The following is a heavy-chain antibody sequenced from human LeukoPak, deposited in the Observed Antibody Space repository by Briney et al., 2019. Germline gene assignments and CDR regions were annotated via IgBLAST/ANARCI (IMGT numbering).Heavy chain of an antibody. D-gene: IGHD2-15*01. J-gene: IGHJ5*02. V-gene: IGHV1-24*01. CDR2: FDPEDGET. CDR3: ATERYCSGGSCYSANWFDP. CDR1: GYTLTELS. Sequence: ASVKVSCKVSGYTLTELSMHWVRQAPGKGLEWMGGFDPEDGETIYAQKFQGRVTMTEDTSTDTAYMELGSLRSEDTAVYYCATERYCSGGSCYSANWFDPWGQGTLVTVSS.